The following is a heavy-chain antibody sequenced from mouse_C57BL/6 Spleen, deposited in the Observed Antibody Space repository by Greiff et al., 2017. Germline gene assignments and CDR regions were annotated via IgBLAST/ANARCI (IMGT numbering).Heavy chain of an antibody. Sequence: EVKLMESGPVLVKPGASVKMSCKASGYTFTDYYMNWVKQSHGKSLEWIGVINPYNGGTSYNQKFKGKATLTVDKSSSTAYMELNSLTSEDSAVYYCAREGATVVATSDYWGQGTTLTVSS. D-gene: IGHD1-1*01. CDR3: AREGATVVATSDY. CDR1: GYTFTDYY. V-gene: IGHV1-19*01. CDR2: INPYNGGT. J-gene: IGHJ2*01.